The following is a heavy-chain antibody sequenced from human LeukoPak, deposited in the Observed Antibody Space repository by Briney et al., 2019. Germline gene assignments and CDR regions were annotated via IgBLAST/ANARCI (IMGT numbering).Heavy chain of an antibody. D-gene: IGHD3-10*01. J-gene: IGHJ4*02. CDR1: GGSISSYY. V-gene: IGHV4-59*01. CDR3: ARERVRGSGVIDY. CDR2: IYYSGST. Sequence: PSETLSLTCTVSGGSISSYYWSWIRQPPGKGLEWLGYIYYSGSTNYNPSLKSRVTISVDTSKNQFSLKLSSVTAADTAVYYCARERVRGSGVIDYWGQGTLVTVSS.